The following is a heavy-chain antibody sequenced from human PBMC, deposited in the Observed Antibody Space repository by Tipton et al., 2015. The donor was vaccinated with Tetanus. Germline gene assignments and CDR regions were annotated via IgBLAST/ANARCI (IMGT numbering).Heavy chain of an antibody. CDR2: IYYSGST. V-gene: IGHV4-61*01. J-gene: IGHJ5*02. CDR3: ARLYSYGSLYWFDP. D-gene: IGHD5-18*01. CDR1: GASISNNFFY. Sequence: TLSLTCTVSGASISNNFFYWSWIRQPPGKGLEWIGYIYYSGSTNYNPSLESRVTISVDTSKNQFSLKLRSVTAADTAVYYCARLYSYGSLYWFDPWGQGTLVTVSS.